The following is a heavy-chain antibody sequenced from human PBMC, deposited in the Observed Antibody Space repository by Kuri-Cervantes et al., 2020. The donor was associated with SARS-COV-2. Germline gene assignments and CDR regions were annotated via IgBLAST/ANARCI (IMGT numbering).Heavy chain of an antibody. J-gene: IGHJ3*02. CDR3: ARSTPFWRLVFISQGGAFDS. V-gene: IGHV1-2*04. CDR1: RAILTGYY. Sequence: GGSMRLSSKAYRAILTGYYMHWVRQAPGQWLEWMGWIKPNSGGTNYGQKLQGWGTMTRDTSISTVYMELSRLRSDDTAVYYCARSTPFWRLVFISQGGAFDSWGQGTMVTVSS. D-gene: IGHD3-22*01. CDR2: IKPNSGGT.